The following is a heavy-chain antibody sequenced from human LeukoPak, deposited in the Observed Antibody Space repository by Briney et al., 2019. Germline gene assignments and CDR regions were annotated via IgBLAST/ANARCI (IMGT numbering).Heavy chain of an antibody. Sequence: ASVKVSCKASGYTFTSYYMHWVRQAPGQGLEWMGIINPSGGSTSYAQKFQGRVTMTRDTSTSTVYMELSSLRSEDTAVYYCASSFSGMGPDIVVVPARDYYYYMDVWGKGTTVTVSS. V-gene: IGHV1-46*01. D-gene: IGHD2-2*01. CDR3: ASSFSGMGPDIVVVPARDYYYYMDV. CDR1: GYTFTSYY. J-gene: IGHJ6*03. CDR2: INPSGGST.